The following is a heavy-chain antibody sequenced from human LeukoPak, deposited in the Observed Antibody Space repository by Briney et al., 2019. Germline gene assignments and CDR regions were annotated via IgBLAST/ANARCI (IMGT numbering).Heavy chain of an antibody. D-gene: IGHD3-22*01. J-gene: IGHJ4*02. V-gene: IGHV3-23*01. CDR1: GITLSNYG. Sequence: PGGSLRLSCAVSGITLSNYGMSWGRQAPGKGLEWVAGISDSGDATNYADSVKGRFTISRDNLQNTLYLQMNSLRAEDTAVYFCAKRGVVIRVILVGFHKQAYYFDSWREGALVTVSS. CDR3: AKRGVVIRVILVGFHKQAYYFDS. CDR2: ISDSGDAT.